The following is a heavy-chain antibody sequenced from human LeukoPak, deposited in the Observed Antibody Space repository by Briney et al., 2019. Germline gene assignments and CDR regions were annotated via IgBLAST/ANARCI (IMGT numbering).Heavy chain of an antibody. CDR3: ARVVYSSGIFDY. D-gene: IGHD6-19*01. V-gene: IGHV1-3*01. CDR1: GYTFTSYA. CDR2: INAGNGNT. Sequence: RASVKVSCKASGYTFTSYAMHWVRQAPGQRLEWMGWINAGNGNTKYSQKFQGRVTITRDTSASTAYMELSSLRSEDTAVYYCARVVYSSGIFDYWGQGSLVTVSS. J-gene: IGHJ4*02.